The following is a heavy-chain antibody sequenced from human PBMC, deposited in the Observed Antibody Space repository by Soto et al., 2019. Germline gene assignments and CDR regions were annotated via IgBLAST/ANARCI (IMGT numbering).Heavy chain of an antibody. CDR3: ARDLTPGLVDH. V-gene: IGHV1-18*01. Sequence: ASVKVSCKASGYTFTSYGIIWVLQAPGQGLEWMGWISAYNGNTNYAQKLQGRVTMTTDTSTSTAYMELRSLRSDDTAVYYCARDLTPGLVDHWGQGTLVTVSS. CDR1: GYTFTSYG. D-gene: IGHD3-9*01. CDR2: ISAYNGNT. J-gene: IGHJ4*02.